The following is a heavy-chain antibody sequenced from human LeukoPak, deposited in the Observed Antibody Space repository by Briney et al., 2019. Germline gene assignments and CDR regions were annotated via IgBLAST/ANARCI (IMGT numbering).Heavy chain of an antibody. J-gene: IGHJ6*03. D-gene: IGHD2/OR15-2a*01. CDR2: ISSSSSYI. CDR1: GFTFSSYS. Sequence: GGSLRLSCAASGFTFSSYSMNWVRQAPGKGLEWVSSISSSSSYIYYADSVKGRFTISRDNAKNSLYLQMNSLRAEDTAVYYCAKVSGRSTTFPMDVWGKGTTVTVSS. V-gene: IGHV3-21*04. CDR3: AKVSGRSTTFPMDV.